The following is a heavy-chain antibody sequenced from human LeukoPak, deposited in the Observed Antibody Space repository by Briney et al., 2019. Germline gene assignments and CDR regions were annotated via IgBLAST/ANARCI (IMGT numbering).Heavy chain of an antibody. V-gene: IGHV3-9*01. D-gene: IGHD5-12*01. CDR2: ISWNSGRI. CDR1: GFTFDDYS. CDR3: AKDTQGSIVATIFGY. Sequence: GGSLRLSCAASGFTFDDYSMHWVRQAPGKGLGWVSGISWNSGRIGYADSVKGRFTIPRDNAKNSLYLQMNSLRAEDTAVYYCAKDTQGSIVATIFGYWGQGTLVTVSS. J-gene: IGHJ4*02.